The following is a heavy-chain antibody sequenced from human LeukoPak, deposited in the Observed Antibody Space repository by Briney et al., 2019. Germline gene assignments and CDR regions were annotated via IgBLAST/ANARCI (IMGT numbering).Heavy chain of an antibody. J-gene: IGHJ5*02. D-gene: IGHD6-19*01. CDR3: AREVTVSAWRWFDP. CDR2: IHYSGST. V-gene: IGHV4-61*01. Sequence: SETLSLTCTVSGGSISSGRYYWSWIRQHPGKGLEWIGNIHYSGSTNYNPSLKSRVTISVDTSKNQFSLKLTSVTAADTAVYYCAREVTVSAWRWFDPWGQGTLVTVSS. CDR1: GGSISSGRYY.